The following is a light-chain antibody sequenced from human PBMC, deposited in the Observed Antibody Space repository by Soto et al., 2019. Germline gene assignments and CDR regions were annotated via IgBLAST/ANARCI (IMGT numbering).Light chain of an antibody. CDR2: EVT. CDR1: SSDVGGYNY. Sequence: HSALTQPASVSGSPGQSITISCTGTSSDVGGYNYVSWYQQHPGKAPKLMIYEVTNRPSGVSNRFSGSKSGNTASLTISGLQAEDEADYYCSSYTSRSTLVFGTGTKVTV. V-gene: IGLV2-14*01. J-gene: IGLJ1*01. CDR3: SSYTSRSTLV.